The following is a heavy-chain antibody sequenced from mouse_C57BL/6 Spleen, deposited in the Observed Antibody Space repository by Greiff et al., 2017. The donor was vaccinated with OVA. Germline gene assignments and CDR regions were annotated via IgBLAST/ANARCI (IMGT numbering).Heavy chain of an antibody. CDR1: GYTFTDYE. V-gene: IGHV1-15*01. J-gene: IGHJ3*01. D-gene: IGHD1-1*01. CDR3: TRDGYGSSSWFAY. Sequence: QVQLKESGAELVRPGASVTLSCKASGYTFTDYEMHWVKQTPVHGLEWIGAIDPETGGTAYNQKFKGKAILTADKSSSTAYMELRSLTSEDSAVYYCTRDGYGSSSWFAYWGQGTLVTVSA. CDR2: IDPETGGT.